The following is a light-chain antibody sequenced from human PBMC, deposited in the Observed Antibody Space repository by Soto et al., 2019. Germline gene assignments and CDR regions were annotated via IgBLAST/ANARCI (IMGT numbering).Light chain of an antibody. V-gene: IGLV2-14*01. CDR2: DVS. Sequence: QSVLTQPASVSGSPGQSITISCTGTSSEVGGYNYVSWNQQHPGKAPKLMIYDVSNRPSGVSNCLSGSKSGNTASLTISWLQAEDKADYYCSSYTSSSTYVFGTGTKSPS. CDR3: SSYTSSSTYV. CDR1: SSEVGGYNY. J-gene: IGLJ1*01.